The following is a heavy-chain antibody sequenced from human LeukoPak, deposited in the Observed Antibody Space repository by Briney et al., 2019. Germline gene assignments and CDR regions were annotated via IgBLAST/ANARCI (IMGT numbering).Heavy chain of an antibody. CDR3: VREMVVAATPSRSMDV. Sequence: GRSLRLSCAASGFTFSSHDMHWVRQAPGKGLEWVAFISYDGGKKDYADSVKGRFTISRDNSRNTLYLQMNSPKTEDTAVYYCVREMVVAATPSRSMDVWGKGTTVTISS. CDR2: ISYDGGKK. CDR1: GFTFSSHD. D-gene: IGHD2-15*01. V-gene: IGHV3-30*03. J-gene: IGHJ6*03.